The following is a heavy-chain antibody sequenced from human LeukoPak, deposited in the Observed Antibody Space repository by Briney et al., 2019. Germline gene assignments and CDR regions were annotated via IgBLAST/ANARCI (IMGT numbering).Heavy chain of an antibody. CDR1: GGSFSGYY. CDR3: ARLRYDSSGYYWFAP. J-gene: IGHJ5*02. D-gene: IGHD3-22*01. Sequence: SETLSLTCAVYGGSFSGYYWSWIRQPPGKGLEWIGEINHSGSTNYNPSLKSRVTISVDTPKNQLSLKLNSVTAADTAVYYCARLRYDSSGYYWFAPWGQGALVTVSS. CDR2: INHSGST. V-gene: IGHV4-34*01.